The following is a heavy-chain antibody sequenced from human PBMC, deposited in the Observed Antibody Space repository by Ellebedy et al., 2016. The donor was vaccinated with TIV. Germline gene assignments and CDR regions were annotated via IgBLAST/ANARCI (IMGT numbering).Heavy chain of an antibody. CDR1: AFTFSYYW. CDR3: VRGGGWVADY. CDR2: ISHDGSAK. J-gene: IGHJ4*02. V-gene: IGHV3-7*01. Sequence: GESLKISCAASAFTFSYYWMGWVRQAPGKGLQWVASISHDGSAKYYVDSVTGRFTISRDNAKTSLYLEMNILRAEDTAVYYCVRGGGWVADYWGQGTLVTVSS. D-gene: IGHD1-26*01.